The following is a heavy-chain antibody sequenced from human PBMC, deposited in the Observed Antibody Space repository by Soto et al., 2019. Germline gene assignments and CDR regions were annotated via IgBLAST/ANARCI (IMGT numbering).Heavy chain of an antibody. CDR1: GFTFSSYA. Sequence: EVQLLESGGGLVQPGGSLRLSCAASGFTFSSYAMTWVRQAPGKGLEWVSGISTSGGSTYYADSVKGRFTISRDNSKNTLYLQMNRVGAEDTAVYYCAKKGIAAADSIDYWGQGTLVTVSS. V-gene: IGHV3-23*01. CDR2: ISTSGGST. J-gene: IGHJ4*02. D-gene: IGHD6-13*01. CDR3: AKKGIAAADSIDY.